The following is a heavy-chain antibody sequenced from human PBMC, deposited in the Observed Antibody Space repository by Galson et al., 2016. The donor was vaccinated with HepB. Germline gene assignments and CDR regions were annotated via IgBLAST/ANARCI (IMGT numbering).Heavy chain of an antibody. CDR1: GFTFSSYS. J-gene: IGHJ6*02. Sequence: SLRLSCAASGFTFSSYSMNWVRQAPGKGLEWVSYISSSSSTIYYADSVKGRFTISRDNAKNSLYPQMNSLRDEDTAVYYCASFFSGSYSALGDYYYGMDVRGQGTTVTVSS. CDR3: ASFFSGSYSALGDYYYGMDV. CDR2: ISSSSSTI. D-gene: IGHD1-26*01. V-gene: IGHV3-48*02.